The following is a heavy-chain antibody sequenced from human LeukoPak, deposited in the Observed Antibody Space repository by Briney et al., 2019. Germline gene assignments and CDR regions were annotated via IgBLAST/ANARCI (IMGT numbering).Heavy chain of an antibody. D-gene: IGHD4-11*01. J-gene: IGHJ4*02. CDR2: ISWNSGSI. V-gene: IGHV3-9*01. Sequence: QAGGSLRLSCAGSGFIFNNYAMHWVRQPPGKGLEWVSGISWNSGSIDYADSVKGRFTISRDNAKNSLYLQMNSLRAEDTAVYYCAKAMTKGPPFDYWGQGTLVTVSS. CDR1: GFIFNNYA. CDR3: AKAMTKGPPFDY.